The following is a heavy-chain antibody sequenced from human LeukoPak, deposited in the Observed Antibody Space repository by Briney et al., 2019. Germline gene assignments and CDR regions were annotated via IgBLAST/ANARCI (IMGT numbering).Heavy chain of an antibody. CDR1: GRSIGSYY. Sequence: PSETLSLTCTVCGRSIGSYYWRCTRQPPGGGLVGMGYIYYSGRTIHNPYLRSRVTIPVDTSKDQISLRLSSVPAADTAVYYSARLASGSYGPLTAFHYWGQGTLVTVSS. D-gene: IGHD1-26*01. CDR2: IYYSGRT. J-gene: IGHJ4*02. V-gene: IGHV4-59*08. CDR3: ARLASGSYGPLTAFHY.